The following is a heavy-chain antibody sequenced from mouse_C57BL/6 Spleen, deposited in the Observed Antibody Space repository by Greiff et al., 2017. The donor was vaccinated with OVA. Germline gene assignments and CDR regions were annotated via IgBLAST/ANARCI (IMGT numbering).Heavy chain of an antibody. CDR1: GYTFTSYW. J-gene: IGHJ2*01. D-gene: IGHD3-2*02. CDR2: IDPSDSYT. V-gene: IGHV1-59*01. CDR3: ARKGTAQAFDY. Sequence: VQLQESGAELVRPGTSVKLSCKASGYTFTSYWMHWVKQRPGQGLEWIGVIDPSDSYTNYNQKFKGKATLTVDTSSSTAYMQLSSLTSEDSAVYYCARKGTAQAFDYWGQGTTLTVSS.